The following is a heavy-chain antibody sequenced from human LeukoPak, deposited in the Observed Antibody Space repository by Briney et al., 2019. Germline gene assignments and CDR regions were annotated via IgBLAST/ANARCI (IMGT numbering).Heavy chain of an antibody. D-gene: IGHD1-26*01. Sequence: PSETLSLTCTVSGGSISSGSYYWSWIRQPAGKGLEWIGRIYTGGSTNYNPSLKSRVTISVDTSKNQFSLKLSSVTAADTAVYYCASPGRWDSDAFDIWGQGTMVTVSS. V-gene: IGHV4-61*02. CDR2: IYTGGST. J-gene: IGHJ3*02. CDR1: GGSISSGSYY. CDR3: ASPGRWDSDAFDI.